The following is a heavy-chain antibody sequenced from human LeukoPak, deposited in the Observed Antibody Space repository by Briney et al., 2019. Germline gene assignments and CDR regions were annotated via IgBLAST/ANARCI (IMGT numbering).Heavy chain of an antibody. V-gene: IGHV3-23*01. J-gene: IGHJ5*02. Sequence: GGSLRLSCAASGFTFSSYAMSWVRQAPGKGLEWVSAISGSGGSTYYADSVKGRFTISRDNSKNTLYLQMNSLRAEDMAVYYCAKDQQWLVRGRGATNWFDPWGQGTLVTVSS. D-gene: IGHD6-19*01. CDR1: GFTFSSYA. CDR3: AKDQQWLVRGRGATNWFDP. CDR2: ISGSGGST.